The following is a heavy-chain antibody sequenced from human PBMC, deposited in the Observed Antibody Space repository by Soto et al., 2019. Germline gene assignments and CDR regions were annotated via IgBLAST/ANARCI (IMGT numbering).Heavy chain of an antibody. V-gene: IGHV1-8*01. D-gene: IGHD6-19*01. CDR3: AREGAVAGTGHSNWFDP. Sequence: ASVKVSCKASGYTFTSYDINWVRQATGQGLEWMGWMNPNSGNTGYAQKFQGRVTITRNTSISTAYMELSSLRSEDTAVYYCAREGAVAGTGHSNWFDPWGQGTLVTVSS. CDR2: MNPNSGNT. CDR1: GYTFTSYD. J-gene: IGHJ5*02.